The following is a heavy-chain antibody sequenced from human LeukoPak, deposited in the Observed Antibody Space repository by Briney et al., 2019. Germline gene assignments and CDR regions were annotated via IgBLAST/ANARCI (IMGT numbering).Heavy chain of an antibody. V-gene: IGHV3-23*01. D-gene: IGHD5-24*01. CDR1: GFTFGSYG. J-gene: IGHJ4*02. CDR2: ISFSGDST. Sequence: GGSLRLSCRASGFTFGSYGMSWVRQAPGKGLEWVSGISFSGDSTYYVDSVRGRFTISRDNAKNSLYLQMNSLRAEDTAVYYCARDPRDGGYTGYFDYWGQGTLVTVSS. CDR3: ARDPRDGGYTGYFDY.